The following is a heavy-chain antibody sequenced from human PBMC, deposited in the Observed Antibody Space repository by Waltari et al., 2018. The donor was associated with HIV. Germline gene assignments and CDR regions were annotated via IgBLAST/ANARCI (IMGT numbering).Heavy chain of an antibody. V-gene: IGHV3-30*02. CDR3: AKAPHHYDSSGPVY. CDR1: GFTFSTYG. D-gene: IGHD3-22*01. J-gene: IGHJ4*02. Sequence: QVQSVKSGGAVVQPGGSMLLSCTANGFTFSTYGMYWVRQAPGKGLQWVAFIRYDGTNKYYADSVKGRFIISRDNSKNTLSLQMHSLRAEDTAVYYCAKAPHHYDSSGPVYWGQGTLVTVSS. CDR2: IRYDGTNK.